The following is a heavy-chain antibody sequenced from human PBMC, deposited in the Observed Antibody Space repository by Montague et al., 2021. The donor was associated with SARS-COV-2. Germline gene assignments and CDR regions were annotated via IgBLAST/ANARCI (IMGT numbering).Heavy chain of an antibody. J-gene: IGHJ4*02. CDR1: GGSIGTSSHF. CDR2: IYSSGTT. Sequence: SETLSLTCTVSGGSIGTSSHFWGWVRQPPGKGLEWIGIIYSSGTTSYIPSLKSRLTISSDTSKNQFSLSLASVTAADTAVYYCARFREAGYVLDYWGQGNPVTVSS. CDR3: ARFREAGYVLDY. D-gene: IGHD3-10*02. V-gene: IGHV4-39*07.